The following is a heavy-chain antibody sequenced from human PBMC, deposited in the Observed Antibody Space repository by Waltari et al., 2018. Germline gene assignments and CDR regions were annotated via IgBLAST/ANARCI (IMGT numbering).Heavy chain of an antibody. CDR2: IYYSGST. CDR3: ARALKPGFRAASRRYFDL. J-gene: IGHJ2*01. D-gene: IGHD6-6*01. V-gene: IGHV4-39*01. CDR1: GGSISSSSYY. Sequence: QLQLQESGPGLVKPSETLSLTCTVSGGSISSSSYYWGWIRQPPGKGLEWIGSIYYSGSTYYNPSLKSRVTISVDTSKNQFSLKLSSVTAADTAVYYCARALKPGFRAASRRYFDLWGRGTLVTVSS.